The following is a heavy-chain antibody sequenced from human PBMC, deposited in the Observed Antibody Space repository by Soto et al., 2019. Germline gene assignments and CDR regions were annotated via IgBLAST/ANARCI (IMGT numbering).Heavy chain of an antibody. D-gene: IGHD2-21*02. CDR2: IYYSGST. V-gene: IGHV4-30-4*01. CDR1: GGSISSGAYY. Sequence: QVQLQESGPGLVKPSQTLSLTCTVSGGSISSGAYYWIWLRQPPGQGLKWIGYIYYSGSTYYNPSLKSRVTISVDTSKNQFSLKLSSVTAADTAGYYWARGPRNIVVVTTYYFDYWGQGTLVTVSS. CDR3: ARGPRNIVVVTTYYFDY. J-gene: IGHJ4*02.